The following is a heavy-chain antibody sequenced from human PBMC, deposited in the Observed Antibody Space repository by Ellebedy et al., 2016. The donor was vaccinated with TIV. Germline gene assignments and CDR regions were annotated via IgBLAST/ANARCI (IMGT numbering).Heavy chain of an antibody. CDR3: ARILPGVPPFY. D-gene: IGHD6-6*01. Sequence: SGPTLVKPTETLTLTCTVSGFSLSNARMGVSWIRQPLGKALEWLAHIFSNDEKSYSTSLKSRLTISKDTSKSQVVLTMTNMDPVDTATYYCARILPGVPPFYWGQGTLVTVSS. V-gene: IGHV2-26*01. CDR1: GFSLSNARMG. J-gene: IGHJ4*02. CDR2: IFSNDEK.